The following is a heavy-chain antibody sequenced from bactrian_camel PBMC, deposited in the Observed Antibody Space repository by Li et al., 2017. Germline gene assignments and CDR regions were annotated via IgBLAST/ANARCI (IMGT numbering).Heavy chain of an antibody. Sequence: VQLVESGGGSVPAGGSLTLSCKASFDRPYGQYCMAWFRGREGVALLGVDGGSNYADSVKGRFTIARDNAKSTLYLQMSNLNPGDTATYVCAAVYTGTGNCYSPLTSVPEFHYHGQGTQVTVWSQGTQVTVS. CDR3: AAVYTGTGNCYSPLTSVPEFHYHGQGTQVTV. V-gene: IGHV3S53*01. J-gene: IGHJ4*01. D-gene: IGHD3*01. CDR1: FDRPYG. CDR2: LGVDGGS.